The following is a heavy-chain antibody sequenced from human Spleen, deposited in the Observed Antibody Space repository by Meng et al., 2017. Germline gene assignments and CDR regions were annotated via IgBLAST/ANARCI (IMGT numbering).Heavy chain of an antibody. J-gene: IGHJ6*02. D-gene: IGHD4-11*01. V-gene: IGHV5-51*01. Sequence: GESLKISCRGSGYSFTTYWIGWVRQMPGTGLEWVGIIYPDDSDTRYSPSFQGPVTLSADKSISTAYLQLSSLKASDTAMYYCARHWPIQKPYYYYYGMDVWGQGTTVTVSS. CDR2: IYPDDSDT. CDR1: GYSFTTYW. CDR3: ARHWPIQKPYYYYYGMDV.